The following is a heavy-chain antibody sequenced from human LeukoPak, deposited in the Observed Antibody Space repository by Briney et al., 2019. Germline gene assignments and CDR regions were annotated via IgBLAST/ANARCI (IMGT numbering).Heavy chain of an antibody. CDR1: GFTVSGSW. CDR3: ARAPSEIGGYYPEYFRH. D-gene: IGHD3-22*01. CDR2: IKSDGRT. V-gene: IGHV3-74*01. Sequence: GGSLRLSCAASGFTVSGSWIHWVRQAPGKGLVWVSRIKSDGRTNYADSVKGRFTISRDNAKNTVSLQMNSLRAEDTGVYYCARAPSEIGGYYPEYFRHWGQGTLVTVSS. J-gene: IGHJ1*01.